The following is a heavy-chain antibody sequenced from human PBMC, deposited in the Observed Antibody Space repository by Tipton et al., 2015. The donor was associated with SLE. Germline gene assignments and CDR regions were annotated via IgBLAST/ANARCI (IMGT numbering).Heavy chain of an antibody. CDR3: ARAGFPDVFDI. V-gene: IGHV4-4*07. J-gene: IGHJ3*02. D-gene: IGHD1-1*01. Sequence: TLSLTCTVSDGSISDYYWTWIRQPAGEGLEWIGRMYASGSTNYTPSLKSRVTISVDTSKNQLSLKLSSVTAADTALYYCARAGFPDVFDIWGQGTMVTVSS. CDR1: DGSISDYY. CDR2: MYASGST.